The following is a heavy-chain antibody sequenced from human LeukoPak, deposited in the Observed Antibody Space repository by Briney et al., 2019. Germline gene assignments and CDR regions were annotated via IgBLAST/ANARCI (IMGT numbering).Heavy chain of an antibody. CDR1: GYTFTGYY. CDR2: IKPDSGGT. V-gene: IGHV1-2*02. Sequence: ASVKVSCKASGYTFTGYYMHWVRQTPGQGLEWMGWIKPDSGGTNYAQQFQGRDTMTRETSINRAYMELSRLRSDDTAPYYCARKKTGGAAFNIWGQGTRSPSLQ. CDR3: ARKKTGGAAFNI. J-gene: IGHJ3*02. D-gene: IGHD7-27*01.